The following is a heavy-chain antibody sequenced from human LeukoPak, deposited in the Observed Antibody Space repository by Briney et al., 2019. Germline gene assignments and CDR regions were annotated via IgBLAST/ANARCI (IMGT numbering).Heavy chain of an antibody. CDR3: ARVNYDFWSGYSNWFDP. CDR2: ISAYNGNT. V-gene: IGHV1-18*01. CDR1: GFTFSSYG. Sequence: PGGSLRLSCAASGFTFSSYGMHWVRQAPGQGLEWMGWISAYNGNTNYAQKLQGRVTMTTDTSTSTAYMELRSLRSDDTAVYYCARVNYDFWSGYSNWFDPWGQGTLVTVSS. J-gene: IGHJ5*02. D-gene: IGHD3-3*01.